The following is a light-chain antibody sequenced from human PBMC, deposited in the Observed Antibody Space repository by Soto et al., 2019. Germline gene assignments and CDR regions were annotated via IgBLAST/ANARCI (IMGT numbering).Light chain of an antibody. J-gene: IGKJ2*03. CDR3: QEYDAYPHS. CDR1: QSIHSW. Sequence: DFQMTQSPSPLSASVGERVTITCRASQSIHSWLAWYQQKPGRTPKLLLYKASTLAAGVPATFSGSRSGTDFTLSITSVQPDDSAMYNCQEYDAYPHSFGQGNKVEIK. V-gene: IGKV1-5*03. CDR2: KAS.